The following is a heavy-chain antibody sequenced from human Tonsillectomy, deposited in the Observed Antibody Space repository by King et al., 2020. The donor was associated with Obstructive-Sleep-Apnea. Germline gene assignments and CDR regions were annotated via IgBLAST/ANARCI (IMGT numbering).Heavy chain of an antibody. J-gene: IGHJ5*01. Sequence: QLVQSGAEVKKPGASVKVSCTASGNIFTTYYIHWVRQAPGQGLEWIGIINPSGSSTTLAQKFQGRVYMTRDTSTSTVYMELNSLRSDDTAVYYCASDSYISRPGWLESWGQGTLVSVSS. CDR3: ASDSYISRPGWLES. CDR1: GNIFTTYY. D-gene: IGHD3-10*01. CDR2: INPSGSST. V-gene: IGHV1-46*01.